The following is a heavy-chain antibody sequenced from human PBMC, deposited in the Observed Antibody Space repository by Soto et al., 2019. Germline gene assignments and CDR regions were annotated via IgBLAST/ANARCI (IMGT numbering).Heavy chain of an antibody. CDR2: IYYSGSA. CDR1: GVSVSSDSYY. J-gene: IGHJ4*02. D-gene: IGHD3-22*01. CDR3: ARDNNYDSSGLIDY. V-gene: IGHV4-61*01. Sequence: QVQLQESGPGLVKPSETLSLTCTVSGVSVSSDSYYWSWIRQPPGKGLEWIGYIYYSGSANYNPSLNNRVTISVDTSKNQFSLKLSSVTAADTAVYYCARDNNYDSSGLIDYWGQGTLVTVSS.